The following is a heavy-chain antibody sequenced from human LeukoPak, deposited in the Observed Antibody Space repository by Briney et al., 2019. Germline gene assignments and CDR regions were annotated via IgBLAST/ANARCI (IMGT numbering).Heavy chain of an antibody. V-gene: IGHV3-66*01. D-gene: IGHD5-18*01. CDR1: GFSVSSNY. CDR2: IYSGVST. J-gene: IGHJ3*02. CDR3: ARDLGYNYGCVGSFDN. Sequence: GSPRLSCAASGFSVSSNYMSWVCQAPGKGLEWGSGIYSGVSTYYADSVRGSITISRDNSKNTLYLQMNTLRAEDTAVYYCARDLGYNYGCVGSFDNWGQGTLVTVSS.